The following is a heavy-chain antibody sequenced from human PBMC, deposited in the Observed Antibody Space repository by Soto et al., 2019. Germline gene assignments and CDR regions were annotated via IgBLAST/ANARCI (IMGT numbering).Heavy chain of an antibody. J-gene: IGHJ4*02. CDR2: LIPILGTA. CDR1: RDSFNNYA. CDR3: ATSYGTSWYGDY. D-gene: IGHD6-13*01. V-gene: IGHV1-69*01. Sequence: QVQLVQSGAEVKKPGSSVKVSCKASRDSFNNYAVTWVRQAPGQGLEWMGGLIPILGTANYAQKFQCRVTITADESTSTAYMELNSLRSEDTAVYYCATSYGTSWYGDYWGQGTLVTVSS.